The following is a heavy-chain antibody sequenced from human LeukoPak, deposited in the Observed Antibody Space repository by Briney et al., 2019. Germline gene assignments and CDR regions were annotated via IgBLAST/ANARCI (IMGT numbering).Heavy chain of an antibody. V-gene: IGHV1-69*05. CDR3: ARGLPAAXXGDAFDI. J-gene: IGHJ3*02. Sequence: GASVKVSCKASGGTFSSYAISWVRQAPGQGLEWMGGIIPIFGTANYAQKFQGRVTITTDESTSTAYMELSSLRSEDTAVYYCARGLPAAXXGDAFDIWGQGTMVTVSS. CDR1: GGTFSSYA. D-gene: IGHD2-2*01. CDR2: IIPIFGTA.